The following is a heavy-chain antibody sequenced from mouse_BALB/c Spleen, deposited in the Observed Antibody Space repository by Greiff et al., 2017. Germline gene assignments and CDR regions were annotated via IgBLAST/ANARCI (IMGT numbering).Heavy chain of an antibody. CDR1: GFTFSSYA. CDR2: ISSGGSYT. J-gene: IGHJ2*01. Sequence: DVMLVESGGGLVKPGGSLKLSCAASGFTFSSYAMSWVRQTPEKRLEWVATISSGGSYTYYPDSVKGRFTISRDNAKNTLYLQMSSLRSEDTAMYYCARQRYVDYWGQGTTLTVSS. CDR3: ARQRYVDY. V-gene: IGHV5-9-3*01.